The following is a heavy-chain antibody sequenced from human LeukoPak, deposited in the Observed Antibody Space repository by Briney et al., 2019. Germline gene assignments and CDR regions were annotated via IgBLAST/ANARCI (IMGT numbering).Heavy chain of an antibody. CDR1: GFTLTDYN. CDR3: ARGAAVAVEL. Sequence: GESLGLSCGASGFTLTDYNMHWVRQAPGKGLEYVAFMQYDGTTEYYADSVKGRFTMSRDRSKNMLYLQMNSLRREDTAVYYCARGAAVAVELWGQGTLVTVSS. J-gene: IGHJ4*02. CDR2: MQYDGTTE. V-gene: IGHV3-30*02. D-gene: IGHD6-19*01.